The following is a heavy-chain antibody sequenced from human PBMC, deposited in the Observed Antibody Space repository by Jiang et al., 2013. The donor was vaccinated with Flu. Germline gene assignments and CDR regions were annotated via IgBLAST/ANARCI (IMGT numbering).Heavy chain of an antibody. Sequence: SGSGLVKPSETLSLTCTVSGGSINSYYWSWIRQPPGKGLEWIGYIYYSGRTKYNPSLKSRVTMSVDTSKNQFSLRLSFVTAADTAVYYCARLVGATNGFDIWGQGTMVTVSS. CDR2: IYYSGRT. V-gene: IGHV4-59*08. CDR1: GGSINSYY. CDR3: ARLVGATNGFDI. J-gene: IGHJ3*02. D-gene: IGHD1-26*01.